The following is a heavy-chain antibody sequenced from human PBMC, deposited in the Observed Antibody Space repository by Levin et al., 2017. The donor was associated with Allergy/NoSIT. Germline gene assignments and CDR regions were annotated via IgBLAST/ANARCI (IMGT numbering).Heavy chain of an antibody. CDR1: GFTFRTYW. CDR3: VLTGTTPVRMHG. Sequence: PGGSLRLSCAASGFTFRTYWMHWVRQAPGKGLVWVSRIDNDGRRTSYADSVKGRFTISRDSVKNTLYLQMNSLRAEDTADYYCVLTGTTPVRMHGWGQGTTVVVSS. D-gene: IGHD1-1*01. V-gene: IGHV3-74*01. CDR2: IDNDGRRT. J-gene: IGHJ6*02.